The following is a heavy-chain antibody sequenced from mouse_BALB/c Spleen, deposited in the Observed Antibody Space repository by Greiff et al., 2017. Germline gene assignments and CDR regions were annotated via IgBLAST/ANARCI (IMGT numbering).Heavy chain of an antibody. CDR3: ARRGTTEFDY. V-gene: IGHV3-2*02. CDR2: ISYSGST. D-gene: IGHD1-1*01. J-gene: IGHJ2*01. Sequence: EVKLVESGPGLVKPSQSLSLTCTVTGYSITSDYAWNWIRQFPGNKLEWMGYISYSGSTSYNPSLKSRISITRDTSKNQFFLQLNSVTTEDTATYYCARRGTTEFDYWGQGTTLTVSS. CDR1: GYSITSDYA.